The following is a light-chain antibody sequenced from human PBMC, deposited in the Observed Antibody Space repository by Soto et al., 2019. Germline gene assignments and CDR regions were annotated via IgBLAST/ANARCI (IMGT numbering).Light chain of an antibody. Sequence: QSVLTQPPSASGTPGQRVTISCSGSNSNVETNYVYWYQQVAGTDPKLLIYSNDQRPSGVPDRFSASKSGTSASLDISGLRSEDEADYYCSANDDSLGGPVFGGGTKLTVL. CDR3: SANDDSLGGPV. V-gene: IGLV1-47*02. J-gene: IGLJ2*01. CDR2: SND. CDR1: NSNVETNY.